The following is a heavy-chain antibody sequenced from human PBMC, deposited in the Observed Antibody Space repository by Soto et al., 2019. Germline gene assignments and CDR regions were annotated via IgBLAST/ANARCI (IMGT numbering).Heavy chain of an antibody. V-gene: IGHV1-2*04. CDR2: INPNSGGT. CDR1: GYTFTGYY. CDR3: ARNRAAAGTTGAFDI. J-gene: IGHJ3*02. Sequence: APVKGACKASGYTFTGYYMHWLRQAPGQGLEWMGWINPNSGGTNYAQKFQGWVTMTRDTSISTAYMELSRLRSDDTAVYYCARNRAAAGTTGAFDIWGQGTMVTVSS. D-gene: IGHD6-13*01.